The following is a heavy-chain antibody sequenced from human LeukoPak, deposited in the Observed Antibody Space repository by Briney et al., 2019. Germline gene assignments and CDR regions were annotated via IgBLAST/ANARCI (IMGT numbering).Heavy chain of an antibody. V-gene: IGHV3-9*01. CDR3: AKLNH. CDR1: GFTFDDYA. J-gene: IGHJ5*02. CDR2: ISWNGGSI. Sequence: GRSLRLSCAASGFTFDDYAMHWVRQAPGKGLEWVSGISWNGGSIGYADSVKGRFTISRDNAKNSLYLQMNSLRAEDTALYYCAKLNHWGQGTLVTVSS.